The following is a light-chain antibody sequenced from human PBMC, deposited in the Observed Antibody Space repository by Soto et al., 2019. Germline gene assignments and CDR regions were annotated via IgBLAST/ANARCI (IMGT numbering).Light chain of an antibody. CDR1: QSFSSW. CDR2: KTY. V-gene: IGKV1-5*03. Sequence: DIQMTQSPSTLSASIGDRVTITCRASQSFSSWLAWYQQKPGKAPKLLIYKTYSLEGWVPTRFSGSASGTEYTLTRSSLQPDDFATYYCQQYGSLPWTFGQGTEVEIK. J-gene: IGKJ1*01. CDR3: QQYGSLPWT.